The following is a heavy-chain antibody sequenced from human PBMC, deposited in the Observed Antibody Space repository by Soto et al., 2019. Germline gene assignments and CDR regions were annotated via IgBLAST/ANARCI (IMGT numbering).Heavy chain of an antibody. CDR1: GFTFSSYA. V-gene: IGHV3-23*01. J-gene: IGHJ6*02. CDR2: ISGSGGST. Sequence: GGSLRLSCAASGFTFSSYAMSWVRQAPGKGLEWVSAISGSGGSTYYADSVKGRFTISRDNSKNTLYLQMNSLRAEDTAVYYCATMNYDFWSGLYGMDVWGQGTTVTVSS. CDR3: ATMNYDFWSGLYGMDV. D-gene: IGHD3-3*01.